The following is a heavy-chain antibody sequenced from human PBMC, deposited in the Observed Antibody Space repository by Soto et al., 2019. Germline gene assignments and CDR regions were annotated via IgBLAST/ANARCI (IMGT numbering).Heavy chain of an antibody. D-gene: IGHD6-13*01. CDR1: GFTFSSYA. V-gene: IGHV3-30-3*01. CDR3: ARTGTVAAAVDGAQYGMDV. J-gene: IGHJ6*02. Sequence: QVQLVESGGGVVQPGRSLRLSCAASGFTFSSYAMHWVRQAPGKGLEWVAVISYDGSNKYYADSVKGRFTISRDNSKNTLYLQMNSLRAEDTAVYYCARTGTVAAAVDGAQYGMDVWGQGTTVTVSS. CDR2: ISYDGSNK.